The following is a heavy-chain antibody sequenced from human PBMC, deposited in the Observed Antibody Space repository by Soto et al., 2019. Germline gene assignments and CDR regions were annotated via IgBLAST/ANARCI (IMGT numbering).Heavy chain of an antibody. CDR2: IYTSGST. J-gene: IGHJ6*02. CDR3: ARDGVYXDFXXXYXTXXXYYGMDV. D-gene: IGHD3-3*01. V-gene: IGHV4-4*07. Sequence: QVQLQESGPGLVKPSETLSFTCTVSGGSIXSYYWSXXRQPAGKGLEWIGRIYTSGSTNYNPSLKSRVTMSVDTSKNQFSLKLSSVTAADTAVYYCARDGVYXDFXXXYXTXXXYYGMDVWGQGTTVTVSS. CDR1: GGSIXSYY.